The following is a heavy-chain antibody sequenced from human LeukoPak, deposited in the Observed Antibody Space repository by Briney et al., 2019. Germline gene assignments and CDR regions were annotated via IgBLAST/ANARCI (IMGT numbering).Heavy chain of an antibody. V-gene: IGHV3-23*01. CDR2: ISGSGGST. Sequence: GGSLRLSCAASGFTFSSYAMSWVRQAPGKGLEWVSAISGSGGSTYYADSVKGRFTISRDNSKNTLYLQMNSLRAEDTAVYYCAKERTLSLWSYGVYYFDYWGQGTLVTVSS. J-gene: IGHJ4*02. CDR3: AKERTLSLWSYGVYYFDY. CDR1: GFTFSSYA. D-gene: IGHD1-26*01.